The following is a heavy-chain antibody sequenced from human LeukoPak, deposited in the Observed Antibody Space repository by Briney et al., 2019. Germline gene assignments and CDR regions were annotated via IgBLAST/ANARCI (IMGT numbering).Heavy chain of an antibody. CDR1: GFTFSSYS. CDR3: ARGDGGSPFDY. V-gene: IGHV3-21*01. J-gene: IGHJ4*02. Sequence: GRSLRLSCAASGFTFSSYSMNWVRQAPGKGLEWVSSISSSSSYIYYADSVKGRFIISRDNAKNSLYLQMNSLRAEDTAVYYCARGDGGSPFDYWGQGTLVTVSS. D-gene: IGHD2-15*01. CDR2: ISSSSSYI.